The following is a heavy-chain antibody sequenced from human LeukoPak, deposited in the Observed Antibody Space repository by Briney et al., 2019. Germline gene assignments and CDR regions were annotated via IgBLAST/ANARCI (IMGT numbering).Heavy chain of an antibody. V-gene: IGHV4-59*12. D-gene: IGHD6-6*01. CDR3: ASIIAARDY. CDR1: GGSISTYY. Sequence: SETLSLTCTVSGGSISTYYWSWIRQPPGKGLEWIGYIYNSGSTDYNPSLKSRVTISVDTSKNQSSLKLRSVTAADTAVYYCASIIAARDYWGQGTLVSVSS. J-gene: IGHJ4*02. CDR2: IYNSGST.